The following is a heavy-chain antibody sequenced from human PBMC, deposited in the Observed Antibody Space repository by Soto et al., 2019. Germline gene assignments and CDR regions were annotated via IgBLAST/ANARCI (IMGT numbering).Heavy chain of an antibody. V-gene: IGHV3-30*03. CDR2: ISYNGGDK. Sequence: SLRLSCAASGFTFNNFAMHWVRQAPGKGLEWVAVISYNGGDKYYADSVKGRFTISRDNSKNTLYLQMNGLRAEDTAVYYCARDLSTGAADYYFDYWGQGALVTLSS. D-gene: IGHD6-13*01. J-gene: IGHJ4*02. CDR3: ARDLSTGAADYYFDY. CDR1: GFTFNNFA.